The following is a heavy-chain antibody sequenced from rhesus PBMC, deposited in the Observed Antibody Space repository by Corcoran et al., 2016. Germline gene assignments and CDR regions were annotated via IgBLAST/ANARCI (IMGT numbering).Heavy chain of an antibody. J-gene: IGHJ4*01. CDR1: GFTFSSYW. CDR3: AKGEGNYGNYGPFDY. CDR2: IKSGGGSK. Sequence: EVQLVESGGGLAKPGGSLRLSCAASGFTFSSYWMNWVRQAPGKGLEWVSAIKSGGGSKYYADSVKGRFTMSRDNSRNTLYLKMNCLRAEDTAVDYCAKGEGNYGNYGPFDYWGQGVLVTVSS. V-gene: IGHV3S25*01. D-gene: IGHD4-35*01.